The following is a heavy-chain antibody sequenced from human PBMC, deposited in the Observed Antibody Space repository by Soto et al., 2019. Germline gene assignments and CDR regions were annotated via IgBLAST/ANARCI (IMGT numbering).Heavy chain of an antibody. J-gene: IGHJ6*02. D-gene: IGHD3-16*01. CDR3: ARELGEWLYKYYYYYYGMDV. CDR1: GFTFSSYG. V-gene: IGHV3-33*01. CDR2: IWYDGSNK. Sequence: QVQLVESGGGVVQPGRSLRLSCAASGFTFSSYGMHWVRQAPGKGLEWVAVIWYDGSNKYYADSVKGRFTISRDNSKNTLYRQMNSLRAEDTAVYYCARELGEWLYKYYYYYYGMDVWGQGTTVTVSS.